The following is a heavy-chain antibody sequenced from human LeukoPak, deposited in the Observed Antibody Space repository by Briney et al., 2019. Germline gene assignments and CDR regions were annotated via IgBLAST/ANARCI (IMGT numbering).Heavy chain of an antibody. D-gene: IGHD3-3*01. CDR1: GYTFTSYY. CDR2: IIPIFGTA. Sequence: EASVKVSCKASGYTFTSYYMHWVRQAPGQGLEWMGGIIPIFGTANYAQKFQGRVTITTDESTSTAYMELSSLRSEDTAVYYCARPSGSGYSFDYWGQGTLVTVSS. V-gene: IGHV1-69*05. J-gene: IGHJ4*02. CDR3: ARPSGSGYSFDY.